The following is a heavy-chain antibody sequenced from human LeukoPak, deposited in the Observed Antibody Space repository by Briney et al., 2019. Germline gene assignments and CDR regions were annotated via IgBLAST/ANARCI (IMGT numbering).Heavy chain of an antibody. CDR3: ARGYNYYYMDV. V-gene: IGHV1-8*03. CDR2: MNPNSGNT. Sequence: ASVKVSCKASGGTFSSYAISWVRQAPGQGLEWMGWMNPNSGNTGYAQKFQGRVTITRNTSISTAYMELSSLRSEDTAVYYCARGYNYYYMDVWGKGTTVTVSS. J-gene: IGHJ6*03. CDR1: GGTFSSYA.